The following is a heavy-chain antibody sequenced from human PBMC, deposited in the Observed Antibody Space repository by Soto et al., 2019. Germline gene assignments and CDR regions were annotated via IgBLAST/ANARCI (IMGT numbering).Heavy chain of an antibody. CDR1: GFTFSSYA. D-gene: IGHD1-26*01. V-gene: IGHV3-30*04. CDR2: ISFDGSNK. CDR3: AKDRPSGSRPYYYGMDV. Sequence: PGGSLRLSCAASGFTFSSYAMHWVRQAPGKGLEWVAVISFDGSNKYYADSVKGRFTISRDNSKNTLYLQMHSLRPEDTAVYYCAKDRPSGSRPYYYGMDVWGQGTTVTVSS. J-gene: IGHJ6*02.